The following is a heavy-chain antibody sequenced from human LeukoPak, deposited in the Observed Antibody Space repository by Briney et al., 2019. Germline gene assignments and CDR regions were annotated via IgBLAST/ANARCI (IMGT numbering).Heavy chain of an antibody. CDR2: ISSSGGST. J-gene: IGHJ4*02. V-gene: IGHV3-23*01. D-gene: IGHD1-26*01. Sequence: GGSLRLSCAASGFTFSSYAMSWVRQAPGKGLEWVSGISSSGGSTVYADSVKGRFTISRDNFRNTVFLQMNSLRAEDTAVYYCAREGTTTSFDYWGQGTLVTVSS. CDR3: AREGTTTSFDY. CDR1: GFTFSSYA.